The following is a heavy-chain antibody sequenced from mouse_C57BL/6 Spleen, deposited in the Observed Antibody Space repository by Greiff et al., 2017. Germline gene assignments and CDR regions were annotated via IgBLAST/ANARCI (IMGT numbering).Heavy chain of an antibody. Sequence: VQLQQPGAELVKPGASLKLSCKASGYTFTSYWMPWVRQRPGRGLEWIGRIDPNSGGTKYTENFKSKATLTVDKPSSTAYMQLSSLTSEDSAVYNWAREEPIYYGYDDWGQGTTLTVSA. J-gene: IGHJ2*01. CDR1: GYTFTSYW. V-gene: IGHV1-72*01. CDR2: IDPNSGGT. D-gene: IGHD2-2*01. CDR3: AREEPIYYGYDD.